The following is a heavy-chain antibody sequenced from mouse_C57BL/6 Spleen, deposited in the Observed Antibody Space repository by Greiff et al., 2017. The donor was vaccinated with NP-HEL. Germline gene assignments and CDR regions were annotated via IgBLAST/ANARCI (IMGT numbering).Heavy chain of an antibody. CDR2: IYPGDGDT. V-gene: IGHV1-82*01. D-gene: IGHD2-10*02. J-gene: IGHJ2*01. CDR3: APRNYFDY. CDR1: GYAFSSSW. Sequence: VQLQQSGPELVKPGASVKISCKASGYAFSSSWMNWVKQRPGKGLEWIGRIYPGDGDTNYNGKFKGKATLTADTSSSTAYMQLSSLTSEDSAVYFCAPRNYFDYWGQGTTLTVSS.